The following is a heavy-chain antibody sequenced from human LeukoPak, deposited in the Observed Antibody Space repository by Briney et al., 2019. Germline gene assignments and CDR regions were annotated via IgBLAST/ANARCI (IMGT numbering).Heavy chain of an antibody. Sequence: PGGSLRLSCAVSGFSFADEYMSWVRQAPGKGLEWVSVIYSGGSTYYADSVKGRFTISRDNSKNTLYLQMNSLRAEDTAVYYCAKSPPTVWGQGTTVTVSS. V-gene: IGHV3-53*01. CDR1: GFSFADEY. J-gene: IGHJ6*02. CDR3: AKSPPTV. CDR2: IYSGGST.